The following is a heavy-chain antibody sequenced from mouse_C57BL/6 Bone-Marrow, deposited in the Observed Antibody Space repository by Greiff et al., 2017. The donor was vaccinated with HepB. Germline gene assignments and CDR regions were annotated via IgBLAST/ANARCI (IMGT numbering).Heavy chain of an antibody. CDR3: AVDSSGYGAY. V-gene: IGHV1-81*01. D-gene: IGHD3-2*02. CDR1: GYTFTSYG. CDR2: IYPRSGNT. J-gene: IGHJ3*01. Sequence: VQVVESGAELARPGASVKLSCKASGYTFTSYGISWVKQRTGQGLEWIGEIYPRSGNTYYNEKFKGKATLTADKSSSTAYMELRSLTSEDSAVYFCAVDSSGYGAYWGQGTLVTVSA.